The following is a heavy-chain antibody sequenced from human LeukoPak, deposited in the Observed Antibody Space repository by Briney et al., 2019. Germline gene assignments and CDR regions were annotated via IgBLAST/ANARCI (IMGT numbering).Heavy chain of an antibody. V-gene: IGHV4-34*01. CDR1: GGSFSDYS. J-gene: IGHJ4*02. CDR3: ARPSGGTPFKRFDY. D-gene: IGHD1-14*01. CDR2: IGHNGTT. Sequence: PSETLSVTCAVYGGSFSDYSWTWIRQPPGKGLEWIGEIGHNGTTNYNPSLKGRVTISLDTSKNQFSLKLTSVTAADTAVYYCARPSGGTPFKRFDYWGEGTLVTVSS.